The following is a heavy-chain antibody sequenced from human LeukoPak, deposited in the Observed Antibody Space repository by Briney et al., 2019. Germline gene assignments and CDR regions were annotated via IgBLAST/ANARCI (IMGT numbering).Heavy chain of an antibody. D-gene: IGHD2-15*01. CDR3: ARTPVYCSGGSCYYYYYAMDV. Sequence: KTSETLSLTCTVSGASVSSGSSYWGWIRQPPGKGLEWIGYIFYSGTTNYSPSLKSRVTMSLDTSENQFSLRLSSVTAADTAVYYCARTPVYCSGGSCYYYYYAMDVWGQGTTVTVSS. CDR2: IFYSGTT. CDR1: GASVSSGSSY. V-gene: IGHV4-61*01. J-gene: IGHJ6*02.